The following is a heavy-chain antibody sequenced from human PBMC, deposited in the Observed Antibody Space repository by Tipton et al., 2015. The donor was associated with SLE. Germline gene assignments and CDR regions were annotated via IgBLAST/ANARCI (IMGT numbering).Heavy chain of an antibody. V-gene: IGHV4-31*03. CDR3: VRGPKDV. J-gene: IGHJ6*02. Sequence: TLSLTCTVSGDSISSGGYYWSWIRQHPGKGLEYIGYIHYRRNTYYNPSLKSRLTMSADTSKNQISLKLSSVSAADTAVYYCVRGPKDVWGQGTTVTVSS. CDR2: IHYRRNT. CDR1: GDSISSGGYY.